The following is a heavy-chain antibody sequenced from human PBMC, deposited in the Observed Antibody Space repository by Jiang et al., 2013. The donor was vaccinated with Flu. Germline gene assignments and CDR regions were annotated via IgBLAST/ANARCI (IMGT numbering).Heavy chain of an antibody. V-gene: IGHV6-1*01. Sequence: NSAAWNWIRQSPSRGLEWLGRTYYRSKWFTDYAPSVSSRITINPDTSKNQFSLQLNAVTPEDAAVYFCTREGSSLYAKFEYWGQGTLVTVSS. D-gene: IGHD6-13*01. CDR1: NSAA. CDR3: TREGSSLYAKFEY. J-gene: IGHJ4*02. CDR2: TYYRSKWFT.